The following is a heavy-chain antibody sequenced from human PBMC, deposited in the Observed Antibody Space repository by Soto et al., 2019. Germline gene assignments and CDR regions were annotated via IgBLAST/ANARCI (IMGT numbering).Heavy chain of an antibody. V-gene: IGHV4-4*07. Sequence: SETLSLTCTVSGASMNSYHWSRIRQPAGKGLEWIGHIHSSGSTNYNPSLKSRVTMSVDTSKNQFSLRLMSLTAADTAVYYCARDQGVAAAGITWFDPWGQGSLVTVSS. CDR2: IHSSGST. J-gene: IGHJ5*02. D-gene: IGHD6-13*01. CDR1: GASMNSYH. CDR3: ARDQGVAAAGITWFDP.